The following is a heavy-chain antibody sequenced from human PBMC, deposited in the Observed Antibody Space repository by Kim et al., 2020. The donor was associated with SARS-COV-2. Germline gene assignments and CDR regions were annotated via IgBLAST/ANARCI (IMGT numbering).Heavy chain of an antibody. V-gene: IGHV3-23*01. Sequence: GSLRLSCAASGFTFSSYAMSWVRQAPGKGLEWVSAISGSGGSTYYADSVKGRFTISRDNSKNTLYLQMNSLRAEDTAVYYCAKDRWRESSGWYPDAFDIWGQGTMVTVSS. CDR3: AKDRWRESSGWYPDAFDI. CDR1: GFTFSSYA. D-gene: IGHD6-19*01. J-gene: IGHJ3*02. CDR2: ISGSGGST.